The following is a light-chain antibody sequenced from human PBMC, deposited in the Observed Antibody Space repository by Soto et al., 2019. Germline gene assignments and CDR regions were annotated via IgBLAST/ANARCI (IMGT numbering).Light chain of an antibody. V-gene: IGKV3-20*01. Sequence: EIVLTQSPGTLSLSPGERATLPCRASQTVTSNYLAWYQQKPGQAPRLLIYGASGRATGIPDRFSGSGSGTDFTLTISRVEPEDFAVYYCQQYGSSPRTFGHGTKVDIK. J-gene: IGKJ1*01. CDR2: GAS. CDR1: QTVTSNY. CDR3: QQYGSSPRT.